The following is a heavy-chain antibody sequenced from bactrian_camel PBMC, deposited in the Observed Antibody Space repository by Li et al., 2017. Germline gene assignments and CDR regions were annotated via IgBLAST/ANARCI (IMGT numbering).Heavy chain of an antibody. V-gene: IGHV3S53*01. CDR1: EYVYDGNC. CDR2: ISSDGDI. J-gene: IGHJ4*01. CDR3: AADDLAVEYGANCRGVWYEYHY. D-gene: IGHD6*01. Sequence: HVQLVESGGGSVQAGGSLRLSCAGSEYVYDGNCMGWFRQAPGKEREAVAVISSDGDINYANSIKDRFSLSADNANDILYLQMNSLKPEDSAMYYCAADDLAVEYGANCRGVWYEYHYWGQGTQVTVS.